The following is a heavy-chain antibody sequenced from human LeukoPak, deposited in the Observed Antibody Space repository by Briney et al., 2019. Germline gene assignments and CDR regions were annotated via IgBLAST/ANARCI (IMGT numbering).Heavy chain of an antibody. D-gene: IGHD5-12*01. J-gene: IGHJ4*02. V-gene: IGHV3-74*01. CDR3: ASIVATRTFDY. CDR1: GFTFSGYW. Sequence: GGSLRLSCAASGFTFSGYWMHWVRQAPGKGLVWVSRINNDGSSTRYADSVQGRFTISRDNAKNTLYLQMNSLRAEDTAVYYCASIVATRTFDYWGQGTLVTVSS. CDR2: INNDGSST.